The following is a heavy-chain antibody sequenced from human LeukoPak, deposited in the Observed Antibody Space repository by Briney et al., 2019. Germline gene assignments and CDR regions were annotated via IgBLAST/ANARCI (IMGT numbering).Heavy chain of an antibody. D-gene: IGHD7-27*01. Sequence: GGSLRLSCAASGFTFSSYSMNWVRQAPGKGLEWVSYISSSSSTIYYVDSVKGRFTISRDNAKNSLYLQMNSLRAEDTAVYYCAREKANWGSSWQPHPFDAFDIWGQGTMVTVSS. CDR3: AREKANWGSSWQPHPFDAFDI. CDR2: ISSSSSTI. J-gene: IGHJ3*02. CDR1: GFTFSSYS. V-gene: IGHV3-48*01.